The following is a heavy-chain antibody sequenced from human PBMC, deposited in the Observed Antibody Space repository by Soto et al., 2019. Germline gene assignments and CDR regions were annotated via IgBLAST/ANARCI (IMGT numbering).Heavy chain of an antibody. CDR3: ARHYSSGSRNWFDP. D-gene: IGHD6-19*01. CDR1: GGSISSYY. Sequence: SETLSLTCTVSGGSISSYYWSWIRQPPGKGLEWIGYIYYSGSTYYNPSLRSRVTISVDTSKNQFSLKLSSVTAADTAVFYCARHYSSGSRNWFDPWGQGTLVTVSS. J-gene: IGHJ5*02. CDR2: IYYSGST. V-gene: IGHV4-59*08.